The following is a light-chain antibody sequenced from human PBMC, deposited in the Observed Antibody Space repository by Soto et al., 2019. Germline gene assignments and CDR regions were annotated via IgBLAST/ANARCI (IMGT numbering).Light chain of an antibody. Sequence: QSVRTQPAPVSGSPGQAITISCTGTSIDVGGYNYVSWYQHHPGKAPKLMIYEVSNRPSGVSNRFSGSKSGNTASLTISGLQAEDEADYYCSSYTSSSTYVFGTGTKVTVL. V-gene: IGLV2-14*01. CDR3: SSYTSSSTYV. CDR2: EVS. J-gene: IGLJ1*01. CDR1: SIDVGGYNY.